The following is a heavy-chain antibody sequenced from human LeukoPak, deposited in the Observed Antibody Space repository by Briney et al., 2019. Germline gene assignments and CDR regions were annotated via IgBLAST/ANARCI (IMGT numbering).Heavy chain of an antibody. Sequence: SVKVSCKASGGTFSSYAISWVRQAPGQGLEWMGRIIPILGIANYAQKFQGRVTITADKSTSTAYMELSSLRSEDMAVYYCARDRTIFGVAYYSNYFDYWGQGTLVTVSS. CDR3: ARDRTIFGVAYYSNYFDY. J-gene: IGHJ4*02. D-gene: IGHD3-3*01. CDR2: IIPILGIA. V-gene: IGHV1-69*04. CDR1: GGTFSSYA.